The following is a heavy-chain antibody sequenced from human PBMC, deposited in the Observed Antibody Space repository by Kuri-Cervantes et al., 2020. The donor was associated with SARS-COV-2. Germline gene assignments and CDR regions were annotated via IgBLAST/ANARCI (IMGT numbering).Heavy chain of an antibody. Sequence: SETLSLTCTVSGGSISSYYWSWIRQPPGKGLEWIGYIYYSGSTNYNPSLKSRVTISVDTSKNQFSLKLSSVTAADTAVYYCAIQVVPGDAFDIWGQGTMVTVSS. CDR1: GGSISSYY. V-gene: IGHV4-59*08. CDR3: AIQVVPGDAFDI. D-gene: IGHD3-22*01. CDR2: IYYSGST. J-gene: IGHJ3*02.